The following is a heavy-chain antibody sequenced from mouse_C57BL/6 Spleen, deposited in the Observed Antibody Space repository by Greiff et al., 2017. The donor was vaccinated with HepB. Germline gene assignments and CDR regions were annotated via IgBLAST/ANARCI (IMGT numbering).Heavy chain of an antibody. Sequence: EVHLVESGGGLVKPGGSLKLSCAASGFTFSSYAMSWVRQTPEKRLEWVATISDGGSYTYYPDNVKGRFTSSRDNAKNNLYLQMSHLKSEDTAMYYCARDEYGLYYFDYWGQGTTLTVSS. CDR3: ARDEYGLYYFDY. V-gene: IGHV5-4*01. J-gene: IGHJ2*01. D-gene: IGHD1-2*01. CDR1: GFTFSSYA. CDR2: ISDGGSYT.